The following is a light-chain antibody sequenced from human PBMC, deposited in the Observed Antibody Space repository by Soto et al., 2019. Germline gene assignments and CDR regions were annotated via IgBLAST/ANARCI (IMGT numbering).Light chain of an antibody. CDR1: QSISSY. Sequence: DIQMTQSPSSLSASVGDRVTITCRASQSISSYLNWYQQKPGKAPKLLIYAASSLQSGVPSRFSGSGSGTDFTLTISSLQPEDFATYYCQQSYSTIYTFGQGTELEIK. V-gene: IGKV1-39*01. CDR2: AAS. CDR3: QQSYSTIYT. J-gene: IGKJ2*01.